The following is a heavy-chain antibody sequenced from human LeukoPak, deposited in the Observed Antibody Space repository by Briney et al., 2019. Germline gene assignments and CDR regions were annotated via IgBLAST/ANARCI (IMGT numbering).Heavy chain of an antibody. CDR2: IHYSGST. V-gene: IGHV4-39*01. D-gene: IGHD3-22*01. J-gene: IGHJ4*02. CDR3: ARHKQNYFDRSPCFDY. CDR1: GGSISSSSYY. Sequence: SETLSLTCTVSGGSISSSSYYWGWIRQPPGQGLEWIGSIHYSGSTYYNPSLKSRVTVSVDTSKNQFSLRLTSVTAADTAVYYFARHKQNYFDRSPCFDYWSQGTLVTVSS.